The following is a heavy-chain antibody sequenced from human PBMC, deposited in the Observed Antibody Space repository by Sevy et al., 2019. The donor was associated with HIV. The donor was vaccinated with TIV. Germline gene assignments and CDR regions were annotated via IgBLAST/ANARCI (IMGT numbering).Heavy chain of an antibody. CDR3: ARRIAFDI. V-gene: IGHV4-59*08. Sequence: SETLSLTCTVSGGSINSDHWNWIRQPPGKGLEWIGYVYYTGGTNYNPSLKNRVTISVDRTKNQFSLKLTSVTAADTAVYYCARRIAFDIWGQGTMVTVSS. CDR1: GGSINSDH. J-gene: IGHJ3*02. CDR2: VYYTGGT.